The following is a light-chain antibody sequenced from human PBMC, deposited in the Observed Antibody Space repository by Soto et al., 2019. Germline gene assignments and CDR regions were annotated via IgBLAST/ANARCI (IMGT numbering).Light chain of an antibody. CDR3: NGLTT. J-gene: IGKJ1*01. V-gene: IGKV1-5*03. Sequence: DIHMTESPSTLSASVGDRVTITCRGSQGISSWLAWYQQKPGKAPRLLIYKASSLASGVPSRFSGSGSGTEFTLTITSLQAEDVHNHHCNGLTTFGQVLKVDI. CDR2: KAS. CDR1: QGISSW.